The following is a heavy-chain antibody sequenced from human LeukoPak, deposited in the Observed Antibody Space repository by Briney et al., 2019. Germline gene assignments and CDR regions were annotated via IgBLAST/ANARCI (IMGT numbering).Heavy chain of an antibody. J-gene: IGHJ6*02. CDR3: ARGGVGAGSGSYRPYNYYYYYGMDV. CDR1: GGSFSGYY. Sequence: SETLSLTCAVYGGSFSGYYWSWIRQPPGKGLEWIGEINHSGSTNYNPSLKSRVTISVDTSKNQFSLKLSSVTAADTAVYYCARGGVGAGSGSYRPYNYYYYYGMDVWGQGTTVTVSS. D-gene: IGHD3-10*01. V-gene: IGHV4-34*01. CDR2: INHSGST.